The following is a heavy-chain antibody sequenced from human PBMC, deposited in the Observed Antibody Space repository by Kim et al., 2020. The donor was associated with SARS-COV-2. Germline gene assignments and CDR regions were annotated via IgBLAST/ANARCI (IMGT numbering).Heavy chain of an antibody. CDR3: ARSDYYDSSGYYYVNYYYYGMDV. D-gene: IGHD3-22*01. CDR1: GFTFSSYG. Sequence: GGSLRLSCAASGFTFSSYGMHWVRQAPGKGLEWVAVIWYDGSNKYYADSVKGRFTISRDNSKNTLYLHMNSLRAEDTAVYYCARSDYYDSSGYYYVNYYYYGMDVWGQGTTVTVSS. J-gene: IGHJ6*02. V-gene: IGHV3-33*01. CDR2: IWYDGSNK.